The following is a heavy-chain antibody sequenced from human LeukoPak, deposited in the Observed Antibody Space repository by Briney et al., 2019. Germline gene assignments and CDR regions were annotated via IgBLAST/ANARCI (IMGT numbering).Heavy chain of an antibody. D-gene: IGHD2-21*02. Sequence: SETLSLTCTVSGGSISSSSYYWGWIRQPPGKGLEWIGSIYYSGSTYYNPSLKSRVTISVDTSKNQFSLKLSSVTAADTAVYYCARLGVTTRYFDYWGQGTLVTVSS. CDR3: ARLGVTTRYFDY. CDR1: GGSISSSSYY. J-gene: IGHJ4*02. V-gene: IGHV4-39*01. CDR2: IYYSGST.